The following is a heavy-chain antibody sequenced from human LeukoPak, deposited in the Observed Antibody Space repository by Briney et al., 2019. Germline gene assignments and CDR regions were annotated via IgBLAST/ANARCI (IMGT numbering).Heavy chain of an antibody. V-gene: IGHV1-46*01. Sequence: ASVKVSCKGSGYPFSNYYLLWVRQTPGQGLEWMGMINPSGDSTYYTQKFQGRVTMTTDTSTSTAYMELSSLRSDDTALYYCARGDPCSTSRCHTPCYYYGLDVWGQGTTVTVSS. D-gene: IGHD2-2*01. CDR2: INPSGDST. CDR1: GYPFSNYY. CDR3: ARGDPCSTSRCHTPCYYYGLDV. J-gene: IGHJ6*02.